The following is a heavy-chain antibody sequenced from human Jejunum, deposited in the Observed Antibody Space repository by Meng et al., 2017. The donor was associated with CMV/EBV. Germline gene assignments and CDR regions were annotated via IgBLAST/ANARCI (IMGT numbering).Heavy chain of an antibody. CDR2: LNPYTGDT. J-gene: IGHJ4*02. CDR1: EYTFTDYY. V-gene: IGHV1-2*02. Sequence: SEYTFTDYYVHWVRQAPGQGLEWLGYLNPYTGDTNYAQKFQGRVSMTRDTPTNTAYMELTRLRSDDTALYYCAKDAGSFLDYYFDFWGQGTLVPSPQ. CDR3: AKDAGSFLDYYFDF. D-gene: IGHD3-10*01.